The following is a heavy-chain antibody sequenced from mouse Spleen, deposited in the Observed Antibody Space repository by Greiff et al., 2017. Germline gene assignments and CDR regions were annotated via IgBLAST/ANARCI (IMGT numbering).Heavy chain of an antibody. V-gene: IGHV5-9*04. CDR2: ISSGGGNT. Sequence: EVKLVESGGGLVKPGGSLKLSCAASGFTFSSYTMSWVRQTPAKRLEWVATISSGGGNTYYPDSVKGRFTISRDNARNTLYLQMSSLRSEDTAMYYCARQGGTLWAMDYWGQGTSVTVSS. D-gene: IGHD4-1*01. CDR1: GFTFSSYT. CDR3: ARQGGTLWAMDY. J-gene: IGHJ4*01.